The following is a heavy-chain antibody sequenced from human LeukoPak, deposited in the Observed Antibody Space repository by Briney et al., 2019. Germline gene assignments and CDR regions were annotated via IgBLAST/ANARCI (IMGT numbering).Heavy chain of an antibody. V-gene: IGHV4-30-2*01. Sequence: SETLSLTCTVSGGSISSGGYYWSWIRQPPGKGLEWIGYIYHSGSTYYNPSLKSRVTISVDRSKNQFSLKLSSVTAADTAVYYCARDSPTCSSTSCYLAEDYYYYMDVWGKGTTVTVSS. CDR2: IYHSGST. CDR1: GGSISSGGYY. J-gene: IGHJ6*03. CDR3: ARDSPTCSSTSCYLAEDYYYYMDV. D-gene: IGHD2-2*01.